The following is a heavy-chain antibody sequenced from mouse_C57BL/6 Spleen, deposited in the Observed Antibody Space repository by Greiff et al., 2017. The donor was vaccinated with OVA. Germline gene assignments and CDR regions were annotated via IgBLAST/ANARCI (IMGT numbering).Heavy chain of an antibody. J-gene: IGHJ4*01. CDR2: ISSGSSTI. CDR3: ARLLRSPMDY. CDR1: GFTFSDYG. Sequence: EVMFVESGGGLVKPGGSLKLSCAASGFTFSDYGMHWVRQAPEKGLEWVAYISSGSSTIYYADTVKGRFTISRDNAKNTLFLQMTSLRSEDTAMYYCARLLRSPMDYWGQGTSVTVSS. V-gene: IGHV5-17*01. D-gene: IGHD1-1*01.